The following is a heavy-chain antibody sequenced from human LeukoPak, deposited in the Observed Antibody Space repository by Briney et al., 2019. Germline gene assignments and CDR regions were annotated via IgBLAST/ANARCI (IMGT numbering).Heavy chain of an antibody. D-gene: IGHD6-13*01. Sequence: GGSLRLSCAASGFTFSKYGMYWVRQAPGKGLEWVAFIRYDGSDKYYADSVKGRFTISRDNSKNTLYLQMNTLRAEDTAVYYCAKDDSNSWSTFDYWGQGTLVTVSS. J-gene: IGHJ4*02. CDR1: GFTFSKYG. CDR3: AKDDSNSWSTFDY. V-gene: IGHV3-30*02. CDR2: IRYDGSDK.